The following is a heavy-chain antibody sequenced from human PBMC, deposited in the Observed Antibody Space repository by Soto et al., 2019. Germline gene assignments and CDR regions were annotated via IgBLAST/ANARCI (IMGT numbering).Heavy chain of an antibody. D-gene: IGHD5-12*01. CDR1: GGTFSSYT. V-gene: IGHV1-8*02. Sequence: ASVKVSCKASGGTFSSYTINWVRQATGQGLEWMGWMNPNSGNTGYAQKFQGRVTMTRNTSISTAYMELSSLRSEDTAVYYCARAIKWPRDAFDIWGQGTMVTVSS. J-gene: IGHJ3*02. CDR3: ARAIKWPRDAFDI. CDR2: MNPNSGNT.